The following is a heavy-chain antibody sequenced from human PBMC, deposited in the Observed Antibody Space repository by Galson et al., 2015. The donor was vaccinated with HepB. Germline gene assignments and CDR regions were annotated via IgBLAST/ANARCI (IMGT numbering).Heavy chain of an antibody. Sequence: SLRLSCAASEFILSMYWMNWVRQAPGKGLEWVANIKEDGSEKNYVDSVKGRFTISRDNAKNSLYLQMNSLRAEDTAICYCARVKRGEWYSFYYYGMDVWGQGTTVTVSS. V-gene: IGHV3-7*05. J-gene: IGHJ6*02. D-gene: IGHD3-10*01. CDR2: IKEDGSEK. CDR1: EFILSMYW. CDR3: ARVKRGEWYSFYYYGMDV.